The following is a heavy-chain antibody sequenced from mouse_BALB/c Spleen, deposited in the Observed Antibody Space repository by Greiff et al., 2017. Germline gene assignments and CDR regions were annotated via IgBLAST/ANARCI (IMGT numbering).Heavy chain of an antibody. J-gene: IGHJ4*01. D-gene: IGHD2-4*01. CDR1: GFTFSSFG. V-gene: IGHV5-17*02. Sequence: EVQVVESGGGLVQPGGSRKLSCAASGFTFSSFGMHWVRQAPEKGLEWVAYISSGSSTIYYADTVKGRFTISRDNPKNTLFLQMTSLRSEDTAMYYCARSDYKDAMDYWGQGTSVTVSS. CDR2: ISSGSSTI. CDR3: ARSDYKDAMDY.